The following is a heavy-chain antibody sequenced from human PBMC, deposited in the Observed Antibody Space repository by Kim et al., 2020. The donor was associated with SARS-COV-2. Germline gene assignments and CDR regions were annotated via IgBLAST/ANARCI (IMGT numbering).Heavy chain of an antibody. D-gene: IGHD2-21*01. J-gene: IGHJ6*02. CDR3: SKMVIMDGYNYFYYYAMDV. V-gene: IGHV3-23*01. CDR1: GFTFDTYA. CDR2: ISGGSVNK. Sequence: GGSLRLSCVASGFTFDTYAMSWVRQAPGKGLEWVSVISGGSVNKFYADSVRGRFTISRDNSKNMLYLQMNSLRDEDTALYYCSKMVIMDGYNYFYYYAMDVWGPGTTVTGSS.